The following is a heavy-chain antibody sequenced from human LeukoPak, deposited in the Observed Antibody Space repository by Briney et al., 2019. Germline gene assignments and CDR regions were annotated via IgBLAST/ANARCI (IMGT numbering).Heavy chain of an antibody. D-gene: IGHD5-12*01. Sequence: ASVKVSCKASGYTFTSYGISWVRQAPGQGLEWMGWISAYNGNTNYAQKLQGRVTMTTDTSTSTAYMELRSLRSDDTAVYYCARRSGYLPLDYYMDVWGKGTTVTISS. CDR2: ISAYNGNT. CDR3: ARRSGYLPLDYYMDV. V-gene: IGHV1-18*01. J-gene: IGHJ6*03. CDR1: GYTFTSYG.